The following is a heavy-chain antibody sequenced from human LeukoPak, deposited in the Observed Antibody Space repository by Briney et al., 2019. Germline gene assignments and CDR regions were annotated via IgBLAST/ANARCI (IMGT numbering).Heavy chain of an antibody. CDR3: ARGGTIFGVLINAFDI. CDR1: DFSFSSYT. D-gene: IGHD3-3*01. Sequence: GSLRLSCGASDFSFSSYTMNWVRQAPGRGLEWVSSISSGGSTINYADSVKGRFTISRDNAKHSLYLQMTSLRAEDTAVYYCARGGTIFGVLINAFDIWGQGTMVTVSS. V-gene: IGHV3-48*01. J-gene: IGHJ3*02. CDR2: ISSGGSTI.